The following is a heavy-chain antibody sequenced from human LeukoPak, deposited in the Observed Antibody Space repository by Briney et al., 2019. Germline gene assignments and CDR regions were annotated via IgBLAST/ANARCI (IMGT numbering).Heavy chain of an antibody. CDR3: AKGMVRGLISAFDI. J-gene: IGHJ3*02. Sequence: GGSLRLSCAASGFTFSSYAMHWVRQAPGKGLEWVAVISYDGSNKYYADSVKGRFTISRDNSKNTMYLQMNSLRPEDTAVYHCAKGMVRGLISAFDIWGQGTMVTVSS. V-gene: IGHV3-30-3*01. CDR2: ISYDGSNK. CDR1: GFTFSSYA. D-gene: IGHD3-10*01.